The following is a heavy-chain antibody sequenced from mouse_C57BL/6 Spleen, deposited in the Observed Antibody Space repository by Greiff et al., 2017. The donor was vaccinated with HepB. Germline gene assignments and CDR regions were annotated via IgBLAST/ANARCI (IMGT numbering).Heavy chain of an antibody. Sequence: QVQLQQPGAELVKPGASVKMSCKASGYTFTSYWITWVKQRPGQGLEWIGDIYPGSGSTNYNEKFKSKATLTVDTSSSTAYMQLSSLTSEDSAVYYCARASDSSGTGLAYWGQVTLVTVSA. CDR1: GYTFTSYW. D-gene: IGHD3-2*02. V-gene: IGHV1-55*01. J-gene: IGHJ3*01. CDR3: ARASDSSGTGLAY. CDR2: IYPGSGST.